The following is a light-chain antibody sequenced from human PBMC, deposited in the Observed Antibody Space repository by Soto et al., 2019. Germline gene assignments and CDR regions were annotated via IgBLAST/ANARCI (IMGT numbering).Light chain of an antibody. Sequence: QSVLAQPASVSGSPGQSITISCTGTNVDVGGYNYVSWYQHHPGKAPKLLIFEVSNRPSGVSNRFPGSKSGNTASLTISGLQPEDEADYYCASYTIKTTYVFGSGTKVTAL. J-gene: IGLJ1*01. V-gene: IGLV2-14*01. CDR3: ASYTIKTTYV. CDR2: EVS. CDR1: NVDVGGYNY.